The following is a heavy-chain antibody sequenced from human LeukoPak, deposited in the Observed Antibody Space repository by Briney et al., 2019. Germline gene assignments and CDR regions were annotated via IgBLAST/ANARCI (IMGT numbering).Heavy chain of an antibody. J-gene: IGHJ6*03. Sequence: GGSLRLSCAASGFTFSSYSMNWVRQAPGKGLEWVSSISSSSSYIYYADSVKGRFTISRDNAKNSLYLQMNSLRAEDTAVYYCAREVLGVPASDYYYYYMDVWGKGTTVTVSS. CDR1: GFTFSSYS. CDR3: AREVLGVPASDYYYYYMDV. CDR2: ISSSSSYI. V-gene: IGHV3-21*01. D-gene: IGHD2-2*01.